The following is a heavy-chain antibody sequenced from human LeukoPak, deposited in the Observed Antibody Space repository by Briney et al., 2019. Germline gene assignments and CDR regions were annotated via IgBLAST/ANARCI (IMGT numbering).Heavy chain of an antibody. CDR1: GFTFSSYS. CDR3: ARDRYSSSTYYFDY. V-gene: IGHV3-21*01. D-gene: IGHD6-13*01. Sequence: GGSLRLPCAASGFTFSSYSMNWVRQAPGKGLEWVSSISSSSSYIYYADSVKGRFTISRDNAKNSLYLQMNSLRAEDTAVYYCARDRYSSSTYYFDYWGQGTLVTVSS. J-gene: IGHJ4*02. CDR2: ISSSSSYI.